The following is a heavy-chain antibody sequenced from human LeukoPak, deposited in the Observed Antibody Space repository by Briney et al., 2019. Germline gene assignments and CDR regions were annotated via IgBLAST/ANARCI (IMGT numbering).Heavy chain of an antibody. Sequence: GGSLRLSCAASGFTFSIYGMQWVRQASGKGLEWVATIWYDGTIKYYADSVKGRFTISRDSSKNMVYLQMNSLRAEDTAVYYCARDRNSFDHWGQGTLVTVSS. CDR3: ARDRNSFDH. CDR1: GFTFSIYG. D-gene: IGHD1-14*01. V-gene: IGHV3-33*01. J-gene: IGHJ4*02. CDR2: IWYDGTIK.